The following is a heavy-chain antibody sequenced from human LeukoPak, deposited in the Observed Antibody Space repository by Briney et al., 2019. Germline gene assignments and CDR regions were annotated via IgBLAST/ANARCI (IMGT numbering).Heavy chain of an antibody. CDR3: ARCLGTMIIFDY. V-gene: IGHV4-31*03. CDR1: GGSISSGGYY. Sequence: TLSLTCTVSGGSISSGGYYWSWIRQHPGKGLEWIGYIYYSGSTYYNPSLKSRVTISVDTSKNQFSLKLSSVTAADTAVYYCARCLGTMIIFDYWGQGTLVTVSS. J-gene: IGHJ4*02. D-gene: IGHD3-22*01. CDR2: IYYSGST.